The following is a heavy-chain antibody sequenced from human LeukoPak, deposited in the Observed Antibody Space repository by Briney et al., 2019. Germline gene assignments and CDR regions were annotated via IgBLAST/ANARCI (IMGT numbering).Heavy chain of an antibody. D-gene: IGHD2-2*01. V-gene: IGHV3-23*01. CDR2: ISGSGGST. J-gene: IGHJ4*02. Sequence: PGGSLRLSCAASGFTFSSYAMSWVRQAPGKGLEWVSAISGSGGSTYYADSVKGRFTISRDNSKNTLYLQMNSLRVEDTAVYYCGKVKGLVPVIDYWGQGTLVTVSS. CDR1: GFTFSSYA. CDR3: GKVKGLVPVIDY.